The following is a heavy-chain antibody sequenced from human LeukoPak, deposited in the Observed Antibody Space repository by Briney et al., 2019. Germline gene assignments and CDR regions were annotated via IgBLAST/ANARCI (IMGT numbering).Heavy chain of an antibody. CDR1: GGTFSSYA. CDR3: AIPSGVAAAGTRYFDY. D-gene: IGHD6-13*01. J-gene: IGHJ4*02. CDR2: IIAIFGTA. Sequence: SVKVSCKASGGTFSSYAISWVRQAPGQGLEWMGRIIAIFGTANYAQKFQGRVTITTDESTSTAYMELSSLRSEDTAVYYCAIPSGVAAAGTRYFDYLGQGTLVTVSA. V-gene: IGHV1-69*05.